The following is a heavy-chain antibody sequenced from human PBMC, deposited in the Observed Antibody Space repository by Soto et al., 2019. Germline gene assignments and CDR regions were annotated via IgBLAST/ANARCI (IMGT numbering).Heavy chain of an antibody. D-gene: IGHD3-22*01. Sequence: ASVKVSCKASGYTFTSYGISWVRQAPGQGLEWMGWISAYNGDTNYAQKLQGRVTMTTDTSTSTAYMELRSLRSDDTAVYYCAREYREYYYDSSGYYPSAFDIWGQGTMVTVSS. J-gene: IGHJ3*02. CDR2: ISAYNGDT. V-gene: IGHV1-18*01. CDR1: GYTFTSYG. CDR3: AREYREYYYDSSGYYPSAFDI.